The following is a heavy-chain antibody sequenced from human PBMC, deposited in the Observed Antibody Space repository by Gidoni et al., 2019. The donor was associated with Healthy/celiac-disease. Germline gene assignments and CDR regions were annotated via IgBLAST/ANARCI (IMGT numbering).Heavy chain of an antibody. Sequence: QVQLVESGGGVVQPGRSLRLSCAASGFTFSSYGMHWVLQAPGKGLEWVAVISYDGSNKYYADSVKGRFTISRDNSKNTLYLQMNSLRAEDTAVYYCAKPSPGYGSGSGDYYYYGMDVWGQGTTVTVSS. CDR3: AKPSPGYGSGSGDYYYYGMDV. CDR1: GFTFSSYG. CDR2: ISYDGSNK. V-gene: IGHV3-30*18. J-gene: IGHJ6*02. D-gene: IGHD3-10*01.